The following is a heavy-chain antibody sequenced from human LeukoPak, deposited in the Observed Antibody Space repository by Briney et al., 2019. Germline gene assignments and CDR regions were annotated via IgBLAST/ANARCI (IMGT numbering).Heavy chain of an antibody. CDR2: IIPIFGTA. CDR3: ARGDLYSGSLETLDY. D-gene: IGHD1-26*01. Sequence: SVKVSCKASGGTFSSYAISWVRQAPGQGLEWMGRIIPIFGTANYAQKFQGRVTITTDESTSTAYMELSSLRSEDAAVYYCARGDLYSGSLETLDYWGQGTLVTVSS. V-gene: IGHV1-69*05. J-gene: IGHJ4*02. CDR1: GGTFSSYA.